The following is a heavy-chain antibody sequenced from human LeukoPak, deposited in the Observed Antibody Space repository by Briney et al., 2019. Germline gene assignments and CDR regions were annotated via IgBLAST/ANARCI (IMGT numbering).Heavy chain of an antibody. CDR3: ARDSHYDSSGYQPRAGMDV. CDR1: GYTFTSYG. V-gene: IGHV1-18*01. Sequence: GASVKVSCKASGYTFTSYGISWVRQAPGQGLEWMGWISAYNGNTNYAQKLQGRVTMTTDTSTSTAYMELRSLRSDDTAVYYCARDSHYDSSGYQPRAGMDVWGQGTTVTVSS. D-gene: IGHD3-22*01. J-gene: IGHJ6*02. CDR2: ISAYNGNT.